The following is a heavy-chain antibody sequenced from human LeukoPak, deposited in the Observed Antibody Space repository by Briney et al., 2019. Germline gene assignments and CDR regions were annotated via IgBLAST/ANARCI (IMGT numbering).Heavy chain of an antibody. V-gene: IGHV3-7*03. CDR1: GFTFSSYW. CDR2: IKQEGREK. D-gene: IGHD6-13*01. J-gene: IGHJ5*02. CDR3: ARGSSSWYHVLDWFDP. Sequence: GGSLRLSCAASGFTFSSYWMRWVRQAPGKGLEWVANIKQEGREKYYVDSVKGRFTISRDNAKNSLYLQMNNLRAEDTAVYYCARGSSSWYHVLDWFDPWGQGTLVTVSS.